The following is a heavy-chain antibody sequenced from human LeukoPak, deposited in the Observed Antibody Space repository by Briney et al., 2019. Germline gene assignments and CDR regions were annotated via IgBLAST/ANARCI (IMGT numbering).Heavy chain of an antibody. D-gene: IGHD3-16*01. J-gene: IGHJ4*02. CDR1: GGSISSYY. CDR2: ISYRGST. V-gene: IGHV4-59*01. Sequence: PSSTLSLTCKAYGGSISSYYWSWIRQPPGKVLEWVGYISYRGSTNYNPSLKSRVTISVDTSKNQFSLKLSSVTAADTAVYYCARKSWGHRSRVYYFDYWGQGTLVTVSS. CDR3: ARKSWGHRSRVYYFDY.